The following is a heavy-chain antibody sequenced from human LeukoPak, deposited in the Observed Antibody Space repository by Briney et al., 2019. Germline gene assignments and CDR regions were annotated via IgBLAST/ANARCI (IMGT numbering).Heavy chain of an antibody. CDR3: AKGGDYYYYYYMDV. V-gene: IGHV3-9*03. J-gene: IGHJ6*03. CDR2: ISWNSGNI. CDR1: GFTFDDYA. Sequence: GGSLRLSCAASGFTFDDYAMHWVRQAPGKGLEWVSGISWNSGNIGYADSVKGRFTISRDNAKNSLYLQMNSLRAEDMALYYCAKGGDYYYYYYMDVWGKGTTVTVSS.